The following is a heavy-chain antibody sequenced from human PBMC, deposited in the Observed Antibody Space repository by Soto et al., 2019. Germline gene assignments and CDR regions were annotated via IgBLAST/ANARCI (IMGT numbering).Heavy chain of an antibody. CDR2: IIPILGIA. Sequence: SVTVSCKASGGTFSSDTIIWVRQAPGQGLEWMGRIIPILGIANYAQKFQGRVTITADKSTSTAYMELSSLRSEDTAVYYCARALGSTSPFDPWGQGTLVTVSS. V-gene: IGHV1-69*02. D-gene: IGHD2-2*01. CDR1: GGTFSSDT. J-gene: IGHJ5*02. CDR3: ARALGSTSPFDP.